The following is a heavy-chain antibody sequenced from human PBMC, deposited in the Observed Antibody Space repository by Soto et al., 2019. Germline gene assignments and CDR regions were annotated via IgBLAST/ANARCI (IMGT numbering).Heavy chain of an antibody. Sequence: SETLSLTCTVSGGSISSSSYYWGWTRQPPGKGLEWIGSIYYSGSTYYNPSLKSRVTISVDTSKNQFSLKLSSVTAADTAVHYCARTFGELYPIDYWGQGTLVTVSS. CDR2: IYYSGST. D-gene: IGHD3-10*01. CDR1: GGSISSSSYY. CDR3: ARTFGELYPIDY. V-gene: IGHV4-39*01. J-gene: IGHJ4*02.